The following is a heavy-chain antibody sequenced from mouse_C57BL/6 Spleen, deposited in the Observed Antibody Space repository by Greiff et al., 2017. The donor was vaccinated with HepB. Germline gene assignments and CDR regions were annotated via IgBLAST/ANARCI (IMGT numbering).Heavy chain of an antibody. J-gene: IGHJ1*03. CDR3: VRQVRRSLNWYFDV. CDR1: GFSFNTYA. Sequence: EVQVVESGGGLVQPKGSLKLSCAASGFSFNTYAMNWVRQAPGKGLEWVARIRSKSNNYATYYADSVKDRFTISRDDSESMLYLQMNNLKTEDTAMYYCVRQVRRSLNWYFDVWGTRTTVTVSS. CDR2: IRSKSNNYAT. V-gene: IGHV10-1*01. D-gene: IGHD2-14*01.